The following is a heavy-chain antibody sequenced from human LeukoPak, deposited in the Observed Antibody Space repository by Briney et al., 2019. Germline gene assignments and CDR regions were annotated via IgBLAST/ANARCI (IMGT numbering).Heavy chain of an antibody. J-gene: IGHJ5*02. Sequence: GASAKVSCKASGGTFSSYTISWVRQAPGQGLEWMGGIIPIFGTANYAQKLQGRVTITTDESTSTAYMELSSLRSEDTAVYYCASEVAGTLLGFDPWGQGTLVTVSS. CDR3: ASEVAGTLLGFDP. D-gene: IGHD6-19*01. CDR2: IIPIFGTA. CDR1: GGTFSSYT. V-gene: IGHV1-69*05.